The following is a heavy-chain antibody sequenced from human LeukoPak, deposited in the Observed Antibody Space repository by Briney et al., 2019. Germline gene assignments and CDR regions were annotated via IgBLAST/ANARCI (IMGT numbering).Heavy chain of an antibody. Sequence: WIRQPPGKGLEWIGSIYYGGSTYYNPSLKSRVTISVDTSKNQFSLRLNSVTAADTAVYYCARLHYTDYIKWGQGTLVTVSS. CDR2: IYYGGST. V-gene: IGHV4-39*01. D-gene: IGHD4-11*01. J-gene: IGHJ4*02. CDR3: ARLHYTDYIK.